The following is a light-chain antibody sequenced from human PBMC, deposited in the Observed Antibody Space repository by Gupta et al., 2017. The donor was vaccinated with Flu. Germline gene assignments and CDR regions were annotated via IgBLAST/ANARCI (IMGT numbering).Light chain of an antibody. CDR2: WAS. CDR1: QSLLYRSNNKNY. V-gene: IGKV4-1*01. Sequence: NCKSSQSLLYRSNNKNYLSWYQQKPGQPPKLLIYWASTRESGVPARFIGSGSGTDFTLTISSLQAEDVALYYCQQYFGTPLTFGGGTRVEI. J-gene: IGKJ4*01. CDR3: QQYFGTPLT.